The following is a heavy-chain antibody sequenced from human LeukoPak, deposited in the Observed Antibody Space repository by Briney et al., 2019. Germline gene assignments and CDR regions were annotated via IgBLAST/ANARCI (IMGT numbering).Heavy chain of an antibody. CDR1: GCSISSGYY. CDR3: AREPSANVVVVPAAWEDDY. D-gene: IGHD2-2*01. CDR2: IYHSGST. V-gene: IGHV4-38-2*02. Sequence: TTSETLSLTCTVSGCSISSGYYWGWIRQPPGKGLEWIGSIYHSGSTYYNPSLKSRVTISVDTSKNQFSLKLSSVTAADTAVYYCAREPSANVVVVPAAWEDDYWGQGTLVTVSS. J-gene: IGHJ4*02.